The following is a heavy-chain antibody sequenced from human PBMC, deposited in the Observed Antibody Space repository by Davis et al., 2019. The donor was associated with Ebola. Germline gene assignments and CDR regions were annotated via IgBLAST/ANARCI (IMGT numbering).Heavy chain of an antibody. CDR2: INHSGST. D-gene: IGHD1-26*01. CDR3: ARVRVGVVGVGAFDI. V-gene: IGHV4-34*01. J-gene: IGHJ3*02. Sequence: PSETLSLTCAVYGGSFSGYYWSWIRQPPGKGLEWIGEINHSGSTNYNPSLKSRVTISVDTSKNQFSLKLSSVTAADTAVYYCARVRVGVVGVGAFDIWGQGTMVTVSS. CDR1: GGSFSGYY.